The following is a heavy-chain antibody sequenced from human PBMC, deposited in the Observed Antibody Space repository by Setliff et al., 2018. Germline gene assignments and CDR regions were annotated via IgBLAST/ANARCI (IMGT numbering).Heavy chain of an antibody. CDR3: VRGPGPSVVVAIPFDH. J-gene: IGHJ4*02. Sequence: ASVKVSCKASGYTFSANAIHWVRQAPGQRLEWMGWMSPVYGIANYARKFQGRVTLTADTSTTTAYLELASLRDDDTAVYYCVRGPGPSVVVAIPFDHWGQGSLVTVSS. CDR1: GYTFSANA. V-gene: IGHV1-3*01. CDR2: MSPVYGIA. D-gene: IGHD5-12*01.